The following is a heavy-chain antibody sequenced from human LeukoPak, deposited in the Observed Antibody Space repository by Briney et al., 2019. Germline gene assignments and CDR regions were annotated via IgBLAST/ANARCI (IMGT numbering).Heavy chain of an antibody. V-gene: IGHV3-23*01. CDR3: AKEGTVAGTGYFDY. D-gene: IGHD6-19*01. J-gene: IGHJ4*02. CDR1: GFTFTNYA. Sequence: GGPLRLSCAASGFTFTNYAMSWVRQAPGKGLEWVSAITGGDNTYYTDSVKGRFTISRDNSKNTLYLQMNSLRAEDTAIYYCAKEGTVAGTGYFDYWGQGALVTISS. CDR2: ITGGDNT.